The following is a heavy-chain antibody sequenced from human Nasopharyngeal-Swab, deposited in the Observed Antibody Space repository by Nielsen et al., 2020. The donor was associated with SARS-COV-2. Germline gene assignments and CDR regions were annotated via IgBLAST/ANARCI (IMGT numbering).Heavy chain of an antibody. CDR2: ISVSGEST. Sequence: GGSLRLSCVGSGFTFINYAMSWVRQAPGKGPEWLAGISVSGESTYYADSVEGRFTISRDNRKNSLYLQMNSLRAEDTAVYYCAREYSGSYLGVDYWGQGTLVTVSS. J-gene: IGHJ4*02. CDR1: GFTFINYA. D-gene: IGHD1-26*01. CDR3: AREYSGSYLGVDY. V-gene: IGHV3-23*01.